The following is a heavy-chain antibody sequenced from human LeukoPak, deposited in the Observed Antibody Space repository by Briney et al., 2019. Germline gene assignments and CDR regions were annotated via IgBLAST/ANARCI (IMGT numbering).Heavy chain of an antibody. CDR1: GGSFSGYY. V-gene: IGHV4-59*01. Sequence: PSETLSLTCAVYGGSFSGYYWSWLRQPPGKGLEWIGYIYYSGSTNYNPSLKSRVTISVDTSKNQFSLRLSSVTAADTAVYYCVRVTGYMIEDYFDYWGQGTLVTVSS. J-gene: IGHJ4*02. CDR3: VRVTGYMIEDYFDY. D-gene: IGHD3-22*01. CDR2: IYYSGST.